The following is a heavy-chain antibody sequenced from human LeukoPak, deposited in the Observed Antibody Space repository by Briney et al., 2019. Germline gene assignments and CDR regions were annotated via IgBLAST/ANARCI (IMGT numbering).Heavy chain of an antibody. V-gene: IGHV3-30*02. CDR2: IRYDGKNTK. CDR3: ATSKRLVGAGDEFEI. CDR1: GFSFRNYG. Sequence: PGGSLRLSCAASGFSFRNYGMHWVRRAPGKGLEWVAFIRYDGKNTKYHVDSVKGRFTISRDNSRDTVDLQMNSLRTEDTALYYCATSKRLVGAGDEFEIWGQGTMVTVSS. D-gene: IGHD1-26*01. J-gene: IGHJ3*02.